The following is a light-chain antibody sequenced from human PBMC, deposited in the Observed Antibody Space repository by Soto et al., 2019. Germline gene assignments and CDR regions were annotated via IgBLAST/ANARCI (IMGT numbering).Light chain of an antibody. V-gene: IGKV3-11*01. CDR3: QQRSNWPT. Sequence: EIVLTQSPGTLSLSPGERATLSCRASQSVSSHLAWYQQKPGQAPRLLIYDASNRATGIPARFSGSGSGTDFTLTISSLEPEDFAVYYCQQRSNWPTFGPGTKVDIK. J-gene: IGKJ3*01. CDR2: DAS. CDR1: QSVSSH.